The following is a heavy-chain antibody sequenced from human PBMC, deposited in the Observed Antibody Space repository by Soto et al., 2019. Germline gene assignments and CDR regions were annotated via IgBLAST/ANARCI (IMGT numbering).Heavy chain of an antibody. CDR2: ISSSSSTI. D-gene: IGHD4-17*01. CDR3: AREGGDLNLFDP. J-gene: IGHJ5*02. V-gene: IGHV3-48*01. CDR1: GFTFSSYS. Sequence: EVQLVESGGGLVQPGGSLRLSCAASGFTFSSYSMNWVRQAPGTGLEWVSYISSSSSTIYYADSVKGRFTSSKDNAKNSLYLQMNSLRAEDTAVYYCAREGGDLNLFDPWGQGTLVTVSS.